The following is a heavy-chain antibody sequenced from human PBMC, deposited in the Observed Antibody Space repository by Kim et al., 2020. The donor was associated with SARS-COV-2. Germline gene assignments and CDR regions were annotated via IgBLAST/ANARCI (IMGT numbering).Heavy chain of an antibody. J-gene: IGHJ6*02. Sequence: QKLQGRVTMTTDTSTRTAYMELRSLRSDDTAVYYCARALLGSADRYGMDVWGQGTTVTVSS. D-gene: IGHD2-15*01. V-gene: IGHV1-18*01. CDR3: ARALLGSADRYGMDV.